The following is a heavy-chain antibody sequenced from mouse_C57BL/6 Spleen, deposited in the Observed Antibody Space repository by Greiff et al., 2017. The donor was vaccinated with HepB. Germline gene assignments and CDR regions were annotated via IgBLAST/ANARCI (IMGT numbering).Heavy chain of an antibody. CDR1: GYTFTSYW. V-gene: IGHV1-69*01. CDR2: IDPSDSYT. J-gene: IGHJ4*01. CDR3: ASPYSNYGAMDY. Sequence: VQLQQSGAELVMPGASVKLSCKASGYTFTSYWMHWVKQRPGQGLEWIGEIDPSDSYTNYNQKFKGKSTLTEDKSSSTAYMQLSSLTSEDSAVYYCASPYSNYGAMDYWGQGTSVTVSS. D-gene: IGHD2-5*01.